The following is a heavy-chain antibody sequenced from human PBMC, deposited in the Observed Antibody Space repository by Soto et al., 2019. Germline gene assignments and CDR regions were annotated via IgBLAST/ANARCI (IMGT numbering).Heavy chain of an antibody. J-gene: IGHJ5*01. Sequence: QVQLVQSGAEVKKPGSSVKVSCKTSGGTISNYAISWVRQAPGQGLEWMGGIIPLFGTTNYAQKFQGRVTITADESTRAAYMVRSSMRSDDTAVYYCARGGFWSGDYSWFDSWGEGTLVTVSS. CDR2: IIPLFGTT. D-gene: IGHD3-3*01. V-gene: IGHV1-69*12. CDR3: ARGGFWSGDYSWFDS. CDR1: GGTISNYA.